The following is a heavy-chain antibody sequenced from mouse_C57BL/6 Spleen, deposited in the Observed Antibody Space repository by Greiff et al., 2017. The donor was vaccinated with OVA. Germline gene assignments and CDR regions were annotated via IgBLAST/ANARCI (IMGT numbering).Heavy chain of an antibody. D-gene: IGHD3-2*02. CDR3: ARETAQAPAWFAY. J-gene: IGHJ3*01. CDR1: GYTFTSYW. V-gene: IGHV1-59*01. Sequence: QVQLQQPGAELVRPGTSVKLSCKASGYTFTSYWMHWVKQRPGQGLEWIGVIDPSDSYTNYNQKFKGKATLTVDTSSSTAYMQLSSLTSEDSAVDYGARETAQAPAWFAYWGQGTLVTVSA. CDR2: IDPSDSYT.